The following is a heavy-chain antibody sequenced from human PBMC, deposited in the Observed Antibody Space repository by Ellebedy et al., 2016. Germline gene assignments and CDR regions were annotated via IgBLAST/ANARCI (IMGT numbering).Heavy chain of an antibody. V-gene: IGHV3-23*01. CDR3: ANTMGSSWYGGVTPLFDY. J-gene: IGHJ4*02. CDR2: ISGSGGST. Sequence: GGSLRLSCAASGFTFSSYAMSWVRQAPGKGLEWVSAISGSGGSTYYADSVKGRFTISRDNSKNTLYLQMNSLRAEDTAVYYCANTMGSSWYGGVTPLFDYWGQGTLVTVSS. D-gene: IGHD6-13*01. CDR1: GFTFSSYA.